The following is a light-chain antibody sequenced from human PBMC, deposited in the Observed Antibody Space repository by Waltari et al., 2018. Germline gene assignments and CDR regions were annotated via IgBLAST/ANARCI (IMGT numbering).Light chain of an antibody. CDR3: SSYTTRSTWV. CDR2: EVK. J-gene: IGLJ3*02. CDR1: INDIGRFDF. Sequence: QSALTQTASVSASPGQSITMSCTGTINDIGRFDFVSWYQPHPGQAPRLLIYEVKYRPSGVSDRFSGSKSDNTASLTIFGLQAEDEADYYCSSYTTRSTWVFGGGTKLTVL. V-gene: IGLV2-14*01.